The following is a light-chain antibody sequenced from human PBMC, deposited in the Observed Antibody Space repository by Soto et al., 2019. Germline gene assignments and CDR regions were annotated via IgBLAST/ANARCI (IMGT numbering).Light chain of an antibody. V-gene: IGLV7-46*01. Sequence: QAVVTQEPSLTVPPGGTVTLTCGSSTGAVTNGHYPYWFQQEPGQAPRTLIYDTTNRHSWTPARFSGSLLGGKAALTLSGAQPEDEAEYYCLLSYNGPYVFGTGTKVTVL. J-gene: IGLJ1*01. CDR2: DTT. CDR1: TGAVTNGHY. CDR3: LLSYNGPYV.